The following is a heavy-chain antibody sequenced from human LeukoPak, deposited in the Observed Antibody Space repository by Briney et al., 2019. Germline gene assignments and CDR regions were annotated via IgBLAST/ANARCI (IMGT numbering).Heavy chain of an antibody. D-gene: IGHD3-9*01. CDR2: ISGSGGST. J-gene: IGHJ4*02. Sequence: GGSLRLSCAASGLTFSSYAMSRVRQAPGKGLEWVSAISGSGGSTYYADSVKGRFTISRDNSKNTLYLQMNSLRAEDTAVYYCAKGGRPDWSPHYWGQGTLVTVSS. V-gene: IGHV3-23*01. CDR1: GLTFSSYA. CDR3: AKGGRPDWSPHY.